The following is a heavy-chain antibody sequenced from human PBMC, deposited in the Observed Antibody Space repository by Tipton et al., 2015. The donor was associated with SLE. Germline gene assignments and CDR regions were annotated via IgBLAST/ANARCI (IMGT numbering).Heavy chain of an antibody. J-gene: IGHJ1*01. V-gene: IGHV4-39*02. CDR3: ARASGTIAEAGFKH. CDR2: IYYSGST. D-gene: IGHD2-15*01. Sequence: TLSLTCIVSGGSISSSGDYWGWLRQPPGKGLEWIGSIYYSGSTHYNPPLKSRVTISVDTPKNHFSLKLTSVTAADTAVFYCARASGTIAEAGFKHWGQGTLVTVSS. CDR1: GGSISSSGDY.